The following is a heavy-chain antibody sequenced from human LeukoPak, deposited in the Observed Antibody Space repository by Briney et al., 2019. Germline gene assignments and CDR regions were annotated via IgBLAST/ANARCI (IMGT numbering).Heavy chain of an antibody. J-gene: IGHJ5*02. CDR1: GGSISSYY. V-gene: IGHV4-59*01. CDR2: IYYSGST. CDR3: ARGYYYGSGSYWTNWFDP. Sequence: PSETLSLTCTVSGGSISSYYWSWIRQPPGKGLEWIGYIYYSGSTNYNPSLKSRVTISVDTSKNQFSLKLSSVTAADTAVYYCARGYYYGSGSYWTNWFDPWGQGTLVTVSS. D-gene: IGHD3-10*01.